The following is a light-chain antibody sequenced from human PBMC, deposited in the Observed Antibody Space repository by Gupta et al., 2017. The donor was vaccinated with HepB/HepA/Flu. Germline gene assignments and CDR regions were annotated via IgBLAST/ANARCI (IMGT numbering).Light chain of an antibody. CDR1: GSNIGNNY. V-gene: IGLV1-51*02. CDR2: ENT. Sequence: QPALTQPPSVSAAPGQKVTISCPGSGSNIGNNYLSWYQQLPGTAPKYLMYENTKRPSMIPDRFSGSKSGTSATLNITGLQTGDEADYYCRPFDNSRSGFVFGTGTKVTVL. J-gene: IGLJ1*01. CDR3: RPFDNSRSGFV.